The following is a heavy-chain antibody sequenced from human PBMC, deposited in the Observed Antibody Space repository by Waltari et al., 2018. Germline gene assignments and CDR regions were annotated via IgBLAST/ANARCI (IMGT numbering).Heavy chain of an antibody. V-gene: IGHV4-30-2*01. Sequence: QLQLQESGSGLVKPSQTLSLTCAVSGGSISSGGYSWSWIRQPPGKGLEWIGYIYHGGSTYINPPLNSRVAISVDRSTNQFSLKLSSVTAADTAVYYCATISSSGYYYHDAFDIWGQGTMVTVSS. D-gene: IGHD3-22*01. J-gene: IGHJ3*02. CDR1: GGSISSGGYS. CDR3: ATISSSGYYYHDAFDI. CDR2: IYHGGST.